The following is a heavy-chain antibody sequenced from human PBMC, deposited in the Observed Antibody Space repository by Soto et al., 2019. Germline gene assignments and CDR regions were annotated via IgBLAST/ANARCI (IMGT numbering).Heavy chain of an antibody. V-gene: IGHV4-31*03. CDR3: ARDFHLTARFDP. CDR2: IRNSGST. D-gene: IGHD3-9*01. Sequence: NPSETLSLTCTVSGGSVSSGGDYWTWIRQLPGKGLECIGYIRNSGSTYYNPSLKSRVAISIDTSKNQFSLKLSSATAADTAVYYCARDFHLTARFDPWGQGTLVTVSS. CDR1: GGSVSSGGDY. J-gene: IGHJ5*02.